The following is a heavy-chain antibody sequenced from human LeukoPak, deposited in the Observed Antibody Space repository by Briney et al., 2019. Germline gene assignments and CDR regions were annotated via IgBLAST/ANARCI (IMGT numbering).Heavy chain of an antibody. CDR1: GFTFSSYW. J-gene: IGHJ6*02. CDR2: IKQDGSEK. CDR3: ARDINGYYYYGMDV. Sequence: PGGPLRLSCAASGFTFSSYWMSWVRQAPGKGLEWVANIKQDGSEKYYVDSVKGRFTISRDNAKNSLYLQMNALRAEDTAVYYCARDINGYYYYGMDVWGQGTTVTVSS. V-gene: IGHV3-7*01. D-gene: IGHD2-8*01.